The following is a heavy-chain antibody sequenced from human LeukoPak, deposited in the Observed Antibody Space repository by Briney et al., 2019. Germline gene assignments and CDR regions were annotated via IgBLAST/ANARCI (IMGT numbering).Heavy chain of an antibody. V-gene: IGHV3-15*01. CDR2: IKSKTDGGTT. D-gene: IGHD3-10*01. Sequence: KPGGSLRLSCAASGFTFSNAWMGWVRQAPGMGLEWVGRIKSKTDGGTTDYAAPVKGGFTISRDDSKNTLYLQMNSLETEDTAVYYCTKPDLLWFGEDVWGQGTTVTVSS. J-gene: IGHJ6*02. CDR1: GFTFSNAW. CDR3: TKPDLLWFGEDV.